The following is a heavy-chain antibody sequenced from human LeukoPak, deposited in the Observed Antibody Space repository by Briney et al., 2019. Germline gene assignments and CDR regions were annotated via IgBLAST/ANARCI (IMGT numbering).Heavy chain of an antibody. D-gene: IGHD6-19*01. Sequence: GGSLRLSCAASGFTFSNHGMNWVRQAPGKGLEWVSSISSSSSYIYYADSVKGRFTISRDNAKNSLYLQMNSLRAEDTAVYYCARDSSGWYGTLDYWGQGTLVTVSS. CDR3: ARDSSGWYGTLDY. J-gene: IGHJ4*02. CDR1: GFTFSNHG. V-gene: IGHV3-21*01. CDR2: ISSSSSYI.